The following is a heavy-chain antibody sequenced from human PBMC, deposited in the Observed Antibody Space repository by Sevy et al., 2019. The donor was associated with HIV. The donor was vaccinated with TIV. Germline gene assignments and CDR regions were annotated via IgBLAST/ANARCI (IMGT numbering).Heavy chain of an antibody. CDR3: AKYKVGHSNGWTEPLDY. Sequence: GGSLRLSCAASGFTFDDYAMHWVRQVAGKGLEWVSGINWNGGTIGYADSVKGRFTISRDNAKRFLYLEMNSLRIEDTAVYYCAKYKVGHSNGWTEPLDYWGQGIQVTV. CDR2: INWNGGTI. J-gene: IGHJ4*02. V-gene: IGHV3-9*01. CDR1: GFTFDDYA. D-gene: IGHD6-19*01.